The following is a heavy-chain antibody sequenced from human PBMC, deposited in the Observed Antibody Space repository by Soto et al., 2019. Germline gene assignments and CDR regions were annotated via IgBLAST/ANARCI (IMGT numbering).Heavy chain of an antibody. V-gene: IGHV1-18*01. CDR1: GYTFNSYG. D-gene: IGHD3-3*01. CDR3: ARYFWSGQLPFYFDQ. J-gene: IGHJ4*02. Sequence: QVLLVQSGAEVKKPGASVKVSCKASGYTFNSYGVSWVRQAPGQGLEWMGWISAYNGNTKYSQNLQGRVTMTIDTTTSSGYLEVRSLRSYDTAIYYCARYFWSGQLPFYFDQWGQGTLVTVSS. CDR2: ISAYNGNT.